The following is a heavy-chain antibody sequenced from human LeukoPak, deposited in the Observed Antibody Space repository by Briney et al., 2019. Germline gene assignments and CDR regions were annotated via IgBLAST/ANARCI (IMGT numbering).Heavy chain of an antibody. CDR1: GYTFTGYY. V-gene: IGHV1-2*02. CDR2: INPNSGGT. D-gene: IGHD3-3*01. J-gene: IGHJ4*02. Sequence: ASVKVSCKASGYTFTGYYMHWVRQAPGQGLEWMGWINPNSGGTNYAQKFQGRVTMTRDTSIGTAYMELSRLRSDDTAVYYCARDFWSGHYYFDYWGQGTLVTVSS. CDR3: ARDFWSGHYYFDY.